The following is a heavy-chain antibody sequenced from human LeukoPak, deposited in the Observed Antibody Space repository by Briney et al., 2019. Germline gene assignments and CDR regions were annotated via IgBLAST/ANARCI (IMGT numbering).Heavy chain of an antibody. D-gene: IGHD3-10*01. CDR1: GGSISSYY. CDR3: ARGEYYYGSGPPHPIFDY. V-gene: IGHV4-59*08. CDR2: IYYSGST. Sequence: SETLSLTCTVSGGSISSYYWSCIRQPPGKGLEGIGYIYYSGSTNYNPSLKSRVTISVDTSKNQFSLKLSSVTAADTAVYYCARGEYYYGSGPPHPIFDYWGQGTLVTVSS. J-gene: IGHJ4*02.